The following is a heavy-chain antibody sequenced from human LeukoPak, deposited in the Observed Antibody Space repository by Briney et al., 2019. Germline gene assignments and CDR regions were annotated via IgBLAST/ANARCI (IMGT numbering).Heavy chain of an antibody. J-gene: IGHJ5*02. CDR2: IKSKTDGGTT. V-gene: IGHV3-15*01. CDR3: TTDSYYDSSGYLGSPP. CDR1: GFTFSNAW. D-gene: IGHD3-22*01. Sequence: GGSLRLSCAASGFTFSNAWMSWVRQAPGKGLEWVGRIKSKTDGGTTDYAAPVKGRFTISRDDSKNTLYLQMNSLKTEDTAVYYCTTDSYYDSSGYLGSPPWGQGTLVTVSS.